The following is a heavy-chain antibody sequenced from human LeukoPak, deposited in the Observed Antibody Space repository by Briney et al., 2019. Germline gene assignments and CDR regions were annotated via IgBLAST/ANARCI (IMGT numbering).Heavy chain of an antibody. J-gene: IGHJ4*02. Sequence: GASVKVSCKASGYTFRNYGITWVRQAPGQGLEWMGWIGTYNGNTDYAQKFQGRVTMTTDTSTSTAYMELRSLRSDDTAVYYCARAGYSRDRGDPYYFDYWGQGTLVTVSS. D-gene: IGHD1-26*01. CDR3: ARAGYSRDRGDPYYFDY. V-gene: IGHV1-18*01. CDR2: IGTYNGNT. CDR1: GYTFRNYG.